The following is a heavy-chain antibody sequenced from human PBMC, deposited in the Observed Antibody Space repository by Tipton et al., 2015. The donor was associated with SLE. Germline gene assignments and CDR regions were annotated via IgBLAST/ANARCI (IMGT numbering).Heavy chain of an antibody. Sequence: SLRLSCAASGFRFSSYAMSWVRQAPGKGLEWVSVIYSGGNTYYAGSVKGRFTISRDNSKNTLFLQMNTLRVEDTAVYYCAKSDFSGSLDYWGQGTLVTVSS. V-gene: IGHV3-23*03. CDR1: GFRFSSYA. CDR3: AKSDFSGSLDY. D-gene: IGHD1-26*01. CDR2: IYSGGNT. J-gene: IGHJ4*02.